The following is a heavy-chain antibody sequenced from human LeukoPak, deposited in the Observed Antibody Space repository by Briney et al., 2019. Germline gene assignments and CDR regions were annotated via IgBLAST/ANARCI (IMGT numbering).Heavy chain of an antibody. CDR3: AKQANYDILTGYFDY. D-gene: IGHD3-9*01. J-gene: IGHJ4*02. Sequence: GGSLRLSCAASGFTSSNYAMSWVRQAPGKGLKWVSAISGSGGSTYYADSVKGRFTISRDNSKNTLYLQMNSLRAEDTAVYYCAKQANYDILTGYFDYWGQGTLVTVSS. CDR2: ISGSGGST. V-gene: IGHV3-23*01. CDR1: GFTSSNYA.